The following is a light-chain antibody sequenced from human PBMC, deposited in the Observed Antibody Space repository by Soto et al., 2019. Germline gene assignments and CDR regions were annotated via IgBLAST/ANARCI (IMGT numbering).Light chain of an antibody. Sequence: EIVLTQSPGILSLSPGERASLSCGASQSISSSFLAWHQQKPGQAPRLLIYGASSRATGIPDRFSGTGSETDFTLTISRLEPEDFAVYYCQQYDNSPITFGQGTRLEIK. J-gene: IGKJ5*01. CDR2: GAS. V-gene: IGKV3-20*01. CDR3: QQYDNSPIT. CDR1: QSISSSF.